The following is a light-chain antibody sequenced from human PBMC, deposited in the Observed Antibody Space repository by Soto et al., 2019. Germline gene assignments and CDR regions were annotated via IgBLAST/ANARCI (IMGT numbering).Light chain of an antibody. Sequence: EIVLTQCPATLSFSPWGSATLSCRATRSVSSYLAWYQQKPGQAPRLLIYDASSRPTDIPARFSGSGSGTDFTLTISSLEPEDFALYYCQQRSNWPITFGQGTRLEI. V-gene: IGKV3-11*01. CDR1: RSVSSY. J-gene: IGKJ5*01. CDR2: DAS. CDR3: QQRSNWPIT.